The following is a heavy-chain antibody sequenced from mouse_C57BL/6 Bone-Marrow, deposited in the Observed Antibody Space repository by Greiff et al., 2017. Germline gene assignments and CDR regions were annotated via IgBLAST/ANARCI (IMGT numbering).Heavy chain of an antibody. CDR1: GYAFSSSW. CDR3: ARGGYDAWFAY. J-gene: IGHJ3*01. D-gene: IGHD2-2*01. Sequence: QVQLQQSGPELVKPGASVKISCKASGYAFSSSWMNWVQQRPGKGLEWIGRIYPGDGDTNYTGKFKGKATLTADKSSSTAYMQLSSLTSEDSAVYFCARGGYDAWFAYWGQGTLVTVSA. CDR2: IYPGDGDT. V-gene: IGHV1-82*01.